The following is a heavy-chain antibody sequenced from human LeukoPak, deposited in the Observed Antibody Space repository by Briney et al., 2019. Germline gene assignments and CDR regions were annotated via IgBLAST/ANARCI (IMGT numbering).Heavy chain of an antibody. V-gene: IGHV4-59*01. D-gene: IGHD5-24*01. CDR3: ARVVGYEMATGFDY. J-gene: IGHJ4*02. CDR1: GGSISSYY. Sequence: SETLSLTCTVSGGSISSYYWSWIRQPPGKGLEWIGYIYYSGSTNYNPSLKSRVTISVDTSKNQFSLKLSSVTAADTAVYYCARVVGYEMATGFDYWGQGTLVTVSS. CDR2: IYYSGST.